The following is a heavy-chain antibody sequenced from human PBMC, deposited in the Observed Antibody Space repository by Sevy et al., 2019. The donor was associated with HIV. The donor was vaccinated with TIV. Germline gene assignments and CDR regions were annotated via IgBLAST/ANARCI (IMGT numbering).Heavy chain of an antibody. CDR3: ARRDTLKQQSFDP. Sequence: GESLKISCKGSGYSFTSYWIGWVRQMPGKGLEWLGIIYPGDSDTRYSPSFQGQVTISADKSISTAYLQWSSLKASDTAMYYWARRDTLKQQSFDPWGQGTLVTVSS. D-gene: IGHD6-13*01. CDR2: IYPGDSDT. CDR1: GYSFTSYW. J-gene: IGHJ5*02. V-gene: IGHV5-51*01.